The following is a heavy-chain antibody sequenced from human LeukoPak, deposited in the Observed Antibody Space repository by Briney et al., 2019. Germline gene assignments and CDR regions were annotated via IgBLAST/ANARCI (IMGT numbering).Heavy chain of an antibody. J-gene: IGHJ4*02. CDR3: ARAPKVAARPVTIDY. CDR2: INPNSGGT. Sequence: LGASVKVSCKASGYTFTGYYMHWVRQAPGQGLEWMGWINPNSGGTNYAQKFQGGVTMTRDTSISTAYMELSRLRSDDTAVYYCARAPKVAARPVTIDYWGQGTLVTVSS. V-gene: IGHV1-2*03. CDR1: GYTFTGYY. D-gene: IGHD6-6*01.